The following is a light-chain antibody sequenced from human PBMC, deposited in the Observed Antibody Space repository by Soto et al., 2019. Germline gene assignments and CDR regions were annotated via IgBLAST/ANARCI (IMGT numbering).Light chain of an antibody. CDR3: QDRSTWLYT. CDR2: GAS. J-gene: IGKJ2*01. V-gene: IGKV1-27*01. CDR1: QDISHF. Sequence: DIQMTQSPSSLSASIGDRVTLTCRASQDISHFLAWYQQRPGKVPTLLIYGASTLQSGVPSRFSGTGSGRDFTLTISSLQAEDVATYSCQDRSTWLYTFSQGTKLEV.